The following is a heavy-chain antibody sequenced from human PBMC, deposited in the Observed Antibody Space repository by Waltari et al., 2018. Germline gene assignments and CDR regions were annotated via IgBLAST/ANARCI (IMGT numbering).Heavy chain of an antibody. V-gene: IGHV3-21*01. CDR1: GFLFNNFG. J-gene: IGHJ4*02. D-gene: IGHD3-16*01. Sequence: EVSLVESGGKVVKPGGSLRLSCATSGFLFNNFGLNWFRQAPGKGLEWVATISMSGNIIYYGQSVEGRFTISRDNAKKSVFLQMNSLRADDTATYYCARSRRGDYYDPSSHWGQGTLVTVSS. CDR2: ISMSGNII. CDR3: ARSRRGDYYDPSSH.